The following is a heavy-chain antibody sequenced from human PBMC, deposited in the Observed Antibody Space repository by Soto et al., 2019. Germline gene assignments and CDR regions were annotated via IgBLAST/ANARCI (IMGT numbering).Heavy chain of an antibody. CDR3: ARGSWRYYDSSGYYYDY. J-gene: IGHJ4*02. D-gene: IGHD3-22*01. Sequence: SETLSLTCTVSGGSISSGGYYWSWIRQHPGKGLEWIGYIYYSGSTYYNPSLKSRVTISVDTSKNQFSPKLSSVTAADTAVYYCARGSWRYYDSSGYYYDYWGQGTLVTVSS. V-gene: IGHV4-31*03. CDR1: GGSISSGGYY. CDR2: IYYSGST.